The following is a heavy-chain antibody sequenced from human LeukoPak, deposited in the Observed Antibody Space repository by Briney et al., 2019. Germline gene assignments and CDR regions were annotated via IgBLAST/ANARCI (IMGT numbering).Heavy chain of an antibody. CDR3: AGRGDSSGWKGIDY. J-gene: IGHJ4*02. V-gene: IGHV1-8*01. Sequence: ASVKVSCKASGYTFTSYDINWVRQATGQGLEWMGWMNPNSGNTGYAQKFQGRVTLTRNTSISTAYMELSSLRSEDTAVYYCAGRGDSSGWKGIDYWGQGTLVTVSS. CDR1: GYTFTSYD. D-gene: IGHD6-19*01. CDR2: MNPNSGNT.